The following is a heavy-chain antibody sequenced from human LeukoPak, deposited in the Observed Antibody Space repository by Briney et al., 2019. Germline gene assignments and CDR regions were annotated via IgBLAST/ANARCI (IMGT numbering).Heavy chain of an antibody. Sequence: PSETLSLTCTVSGGSISSYYWSWIRQPPGKGLEWIGYIYYSGSANYNPSLKSRVTISVDTSKNQFSLKLNSVTAADTAVYYCARGGYFDWLSYGAFDYWGQGTLVTVSS. CDR1: GGSISSYY. D-gene: IGHD3-9*01. V-gene: IGHV4-59*01. J-gene: IGHJ4*02. CDR2: IYYSGSA. CDR3: ARGGYFDWLSYGAFDY.